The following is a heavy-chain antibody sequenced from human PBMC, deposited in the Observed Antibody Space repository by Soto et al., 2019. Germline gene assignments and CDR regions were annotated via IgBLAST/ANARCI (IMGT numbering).Heavy chain of an antibody. D-gene: IGHD3-22*01. CDR2: IYYSGST. V-gene: IGHV4-61*01. CDR1: GGSVSSGSYY. J-gene: IGHJ6*02. CDR3: AGETIQSYYDSRGYYPQTKYDYYYGMDG. Sequence: SETRSLACTVSGGSVSSGSYYWSRIRQPPGKGVEWIGYIYYSGSTNYNPSLKSRVTIAVDTSKKQFYLKLSSVTAADTAGYHCAGETIQSYYDSRGYYPQTKYDYYYGMDGLGQGTTVT.